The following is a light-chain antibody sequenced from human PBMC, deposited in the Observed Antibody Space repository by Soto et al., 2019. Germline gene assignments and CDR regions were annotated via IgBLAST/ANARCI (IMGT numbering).Light chain of an antibody. CDR2: AAS. CDR3: QHRNNWPLT. V-gene: IGKV1-27*01. J-gene: IGKJ4*01. Sequence: DIQMTQSPSSLSASVGDRVTITCRASQGISNYLAWYQQKPGKVPKLLIYAASTLQSGVPSRFSGSGSGTDFTLTISRLEPEDFAVYYCQHRNNWPLTFGGGTKVDIK. CDR1: QGISNY.